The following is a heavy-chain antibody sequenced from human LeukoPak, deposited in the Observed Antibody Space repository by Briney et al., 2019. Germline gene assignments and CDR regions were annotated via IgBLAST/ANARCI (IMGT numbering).Heavy chain of an antibody. CDR1: GLSFSDAW. CDR2: IKSRADGGTP. V-gene: IGHV3-15*01. Sequence: PGGSLRLSCAASGLSFSDAWMIWVRQAPGKGLEWVGRIKSRADGGTPDYAAPVTGRFTISRDDSSGTLFLQMNSLTTEDTAVYYCATQGLLDAFDIWGQGTMVIVSS. CDR3: ATQGLLDAFDI. J-gene: IGHJ3*02. D-gene: IGHD3-22*01.